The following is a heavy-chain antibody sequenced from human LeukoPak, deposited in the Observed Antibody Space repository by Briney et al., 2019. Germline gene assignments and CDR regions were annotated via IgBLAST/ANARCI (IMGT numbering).Heavy chain of an antibody. Sequence: PGGSLRLSCAASGFTFSSYGMHWVRQAPGKGLEWVAVISYDGSNKYYADSVKGRFTISRANSKNTLYLQMNSLTTEDTAVYYCARGSGYLETFDYWGQGTLVTVSS. CDR2: ISYDGSNK. J-gene: IGHJ4*02. D-gene: IGHD3-22*01. CDR3: ARGSGYLETFDY. CDR1: GFTFSSYG. V-gene: IGHV3-30*03.